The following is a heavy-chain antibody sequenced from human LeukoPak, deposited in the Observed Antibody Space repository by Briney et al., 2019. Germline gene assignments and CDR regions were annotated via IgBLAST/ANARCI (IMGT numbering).Heavy chain of an antibody. CDR1: GGSISRRF. D-gene: IGHD3-22*01. CDR3: ARLLDNDSSGDPDTFGM. J-gene: IGHJ3*02. V-gene: IGHV4-59*11. Sequence: PSETLSLTCSVSGGSISRRFWSWIRQPPGKGLDWIAFIHYSGRTKYNPSLQSRVTISIDTSENNFSLKLTSVTAADTAVYYCARLLDNDSSGDPDTFGMWGQGTVVSVSS. CDR2: IHYSGRT.